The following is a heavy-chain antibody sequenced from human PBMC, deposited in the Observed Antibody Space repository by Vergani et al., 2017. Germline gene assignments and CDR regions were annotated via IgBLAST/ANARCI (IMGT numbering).Heavy chain of an antibody. CDR2: INHSGST. CDR3: ARRRGGGVIIYSNSRKNWFDP. Sequence: QVQLQQWGAGLLKPSETLSLTCAVYGGSFSGYYWSWIRQPPGKGLEWIGEINHSGSTNYNPSLKSRVTISVDTSKNQFSLKLSSVTAADTAVYYCARRRGGGVIIYSNSRKNWFDPWGQGTLVTVSS. V-gene: IGHV4-34*01. J-gene: IGHJ5*02. D-gene: IGHD4-11*01. CDR1: GGSFSGYY.